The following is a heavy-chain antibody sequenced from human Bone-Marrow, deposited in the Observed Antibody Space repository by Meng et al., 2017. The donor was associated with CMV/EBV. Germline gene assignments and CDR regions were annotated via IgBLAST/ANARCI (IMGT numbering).Heavy chain of an antibody. V-gene: IGHV4-38-2*02. CDR2: IYYSGST. Sequence: SETLSLTCTVSGYSISSGYYWGWIRQPPGKGLEWIGSIYYSGSTYYNPSLKSRVTISVDTSKNQFSLKLSSVTAADTAVYYCAKGRGRYSSSWYLFDYWGQGTLVTVSS. D-gene: IGHD6-13*01. J-gene: IGHJ4*02. CDR3: AKGRGRYSSSWYLFDY. CDR1: GYSISSGYY.